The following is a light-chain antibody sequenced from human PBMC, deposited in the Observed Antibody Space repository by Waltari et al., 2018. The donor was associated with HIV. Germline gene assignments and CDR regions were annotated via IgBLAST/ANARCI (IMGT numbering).Light chain of an antibody. Sequence: QSALTQPASVSGSPGQSIIIPCTGTSRDVGGYNSVSWYQHQPGKAPKRMISEVSNRPAGVSNRFSGSKSGNTASLTISGLQAEDEADYYCSSYSSSITLYVVFGGGTKLTVL. CDR1: SRDVGGYNS. J-gene: IGLJ2*01. CDR3: SSYSSSITLYVV. CDR2: EVS. V-gene: IGLV2-14*01.